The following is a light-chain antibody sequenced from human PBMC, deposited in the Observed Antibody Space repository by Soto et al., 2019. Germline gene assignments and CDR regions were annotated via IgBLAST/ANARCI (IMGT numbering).Light chain of an antibody. CDR3: QQLRT. CDR1: QGISSY. CDR2: AAS. J-gene: IGKJ3*01. Sequence: DIQLTQSPSFLSASVGDRVTITCRASQGISSYLSWYQQKPGKAPKLLIYAASTLQSGVPSRFRGSGSGTAFALTITSLHPEDFATHYYQQLRTFVPGTKVDIK. V-gene: IGKV1-9*01.